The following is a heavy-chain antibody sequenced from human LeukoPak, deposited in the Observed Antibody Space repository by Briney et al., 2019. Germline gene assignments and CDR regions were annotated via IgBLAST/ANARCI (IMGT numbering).Heavy chain of an antibody. CDR1: GGXXXSYY. CDR3: ARGSSGWFSIDY. Sequence: SGGXXXSYYWSWIRQPAGEGLEWIGRIYSSGSTNYNPSLKSRVTMSVDTSKNQFSLQLSSVTAADTAVYYCARGSSGWFSIDYWGQGTLVTVSS. J-gene: IGHJ4*02. V-gene: IGHV4-4*07. D-gene: IGHD6-19*01. CDR2: IYSSGST.